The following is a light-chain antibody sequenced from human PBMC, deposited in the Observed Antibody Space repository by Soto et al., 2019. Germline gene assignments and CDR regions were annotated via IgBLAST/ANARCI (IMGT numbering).Light chain of an antibody. J-gene: IGKJ4*01. Sequence: DIVMTQSPDSLTVSLGERATINCKSSQSILSSSNNKNYLVWYQQKPGQPPKLFINWPSTRDSGVPDRFSGSGSGADFTLTISSLQAEDVAVYYCQQYYSTPPTFGGGTKLEIK. V-gene: IGKV4-1*01. CDR3: QQYYSTPPT. CDR1: QSILSSSNNKNY. CDR2: WPS.